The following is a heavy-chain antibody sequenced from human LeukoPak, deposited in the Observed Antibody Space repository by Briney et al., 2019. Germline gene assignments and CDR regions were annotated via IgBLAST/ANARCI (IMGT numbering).Heavy chain of an antibody. Sequence: ASETLSLTCAVYGGSFSGFYWSWIRQPPGKGLEWIGEINYSGSTNCNPSLKSRVTISVDTSKNQFSLRLTSVTAADTAVYYCTRAGPREYSGCDLWGQGTMVTVSS. CDR2: INYSGST. CDR3: TRAGPREYSGCDL. V-gene: IGHV4-34*01. J-gene: IGHJ3*01. CDR1: GGSFSGFY. D-gene: IGHD5-12*01.